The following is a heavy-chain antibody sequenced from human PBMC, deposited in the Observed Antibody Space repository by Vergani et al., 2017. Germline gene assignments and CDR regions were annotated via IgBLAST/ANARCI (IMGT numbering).Heavy chain of an antibody. D-gene: IGHD6-6*01. CDR2: MNPNSGNT. J-gene: IGHJ4*02. V-gene: IGHV1-8*01. CDR3: ARVGAIAARVRLFY. CDR1: GYTFTSYD. Sequence: QVQLVQSGAEVKKPGASVKVSCKASGYTFTSYDINWVRPATGQGLEWMGWMNPNSGNTGYAQKFQGRVTMTRNTSISTAYMELSSLRSEATAVYYCARVGAIAARVRLFYWGQGTLVTVSS.